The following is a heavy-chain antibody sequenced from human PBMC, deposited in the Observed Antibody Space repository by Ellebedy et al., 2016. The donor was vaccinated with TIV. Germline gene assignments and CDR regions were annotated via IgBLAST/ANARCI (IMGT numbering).Heavy chain of an antibody. D-gene: IGHD2-2*02. CDR1: GGSISSGGYY. V-gene: IGHV4-31*03. J-gene: IGHJ6*02. CDR2: IYYSGST. Sequence: SETLSLXXTVSGGSISSGGYYWSWIRQHPGRGLEWIGYIYYSGSTYYNPSLKSRVTISVDTSKNQFSLKLSSVTAADTAVYYCARDEVVPAAILGYGMDGWGQGTTVTVSS. CDR3: ARDEVVPAAILGYGMDG.